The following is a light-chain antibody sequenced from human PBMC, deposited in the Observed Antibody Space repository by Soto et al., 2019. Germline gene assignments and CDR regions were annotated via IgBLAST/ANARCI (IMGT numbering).Light chain of an antibody. V-gene: IGKV1-39*01. Sequence: IQMPQSPSSLSASVGGRVTIACRGSQSISNYLNWYQQRPGKAPKLLIYAASSLQSGVPSRFSGSGSGTDFTLTISSLQPEDFVTYYCQQTYSTLITFGQGTRLEIK. J-gene: IGKJ5*01. CDR2: AAS. CDR3: QQTYSTLIT. CDR1: QSISNY.